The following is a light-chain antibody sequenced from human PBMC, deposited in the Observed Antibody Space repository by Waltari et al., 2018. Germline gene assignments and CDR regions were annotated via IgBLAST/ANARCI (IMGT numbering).Light chain of an antibody. V-gene: IGKV1-5*03. CDR2: KAS. CDR3: QQYNSYPWT. Sequence: DIQMPQSPSTRSASVGDRVTITCRASQSISRWLARYQQKPGKAPKLLIYKASSLESGVPSRFSGSGSGTEFTLTISSLQPDDFATYYCQQYNSYPWTFGQGTKVEIK. J-gene: IGKJ1*01. CDR1: QSISRW.